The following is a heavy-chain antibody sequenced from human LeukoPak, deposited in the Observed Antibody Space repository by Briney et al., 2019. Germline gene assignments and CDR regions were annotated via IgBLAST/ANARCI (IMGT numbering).Heavy chain of an antibody. D-gene: IGHD6-19*01. CDR3: ARAPVRGAVAGVDY. CDR1: GFSSSRYA. J-gene: IGHJ4*02. V-gene: IGHV3-23*01. CDR2: ITGGGDST. Sequence: GRCQRLSWAAAGFSSSRYAVRWVRQAAGKGLEWVTGITGGGDSTYYADFVKGRFTTSRDNSKNTLYQQMNSLRGGDTAVYYCARAPVRGAVAGVDYWGQGTLVTVSS.